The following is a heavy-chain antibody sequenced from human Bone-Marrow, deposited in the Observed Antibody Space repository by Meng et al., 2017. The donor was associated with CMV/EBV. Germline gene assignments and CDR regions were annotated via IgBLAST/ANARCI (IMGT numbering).Heavy chain of an antibody. CDR3: AHRRDTMMAN. D-gene: IGHD3-22*01. V-gene: IGHV2-5*01. J-gene: IGHJ4*02. CDR1: GVSLSTNGVG. CDR2: ISWNDDT. Sequence: CPFSGVSLSTNGVGVGWRRQPPGKALDCLALISWNDDTRYSPSLKSRLTITKDTSKNPVVLTMTNMDPVDTATYYCAHRRDTMMANWGQGTLVTVSS.